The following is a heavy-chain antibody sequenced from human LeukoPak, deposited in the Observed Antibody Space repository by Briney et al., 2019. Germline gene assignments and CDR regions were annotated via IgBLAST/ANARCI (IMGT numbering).Heavy chain of an antibody. Sequence: PGGSLRLSCAASGFTVSSNYMSWVRQAPGKGLDWVSVIYSDGSTYFADSVKGRFTISRDNSKNTLYLQMNSLRADDTAVYYCARIPIVVIASGGYWGQGTLVTVSS. CDR3: ARIPIVVIASGGY. CDR2: IYSDGST. D-gene: IGHD3-22*01. V-gene: IGHV3-53*01. J-gene: IGHJ4*02. CDR1: GFTVSSNY.